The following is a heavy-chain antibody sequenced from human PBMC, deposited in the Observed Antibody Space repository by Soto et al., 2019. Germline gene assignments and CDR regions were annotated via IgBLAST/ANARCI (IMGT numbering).Heavy chain of an antibody. Sequence: SVKVSCKASGYTFTGYYMHWVRQAPGQGLEWMGWINPNSGDTNYAQKFQGRVTMTRDTSISTAYMELSRLTSDDTAVYYCARSVSTIAARPDYWGQGPQVTVSS. CDR3: ARSVSTIAARPDY. CDR1: GYTFTGYY. CDR2: INPNSGDT. J-gene: IGHJ4*02. D-gene: IGHD6-6*01. V-gene: IGHV1-2*02.